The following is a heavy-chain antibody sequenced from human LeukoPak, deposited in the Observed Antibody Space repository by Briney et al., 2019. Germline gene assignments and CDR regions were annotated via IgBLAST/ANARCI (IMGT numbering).Heavy chain of an antibody. CDR2: ISYSGTT. CDR1: GGSISSTSYY. D-gene: IGHD6-13*01. V-gene: IGHV4-39*07. J-gene: IGHJ3*02. Sequence: SETLSLTCTVSGGSISSTSYYWGWIRQPPGKGLEWIGSISYSGTTYYNPSLKSRVTISVDTSKNQFSLKLSSVTAADTAVYYCARRSKLVPGAFDIWGQGTMVTVSS. CDR3: ARRSKLVPGAFDI.